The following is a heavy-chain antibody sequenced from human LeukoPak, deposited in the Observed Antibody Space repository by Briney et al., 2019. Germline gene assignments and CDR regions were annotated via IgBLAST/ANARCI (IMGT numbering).Heavy chain of an antibody. CDR1: GYIFTGYY. J-gene: IGHJ4*02. V-gene: IGHV1-2*02. Sequence: ASVKVSCKASGYIFTGYYMHWVRQAPGQGLEWMGWINPNSGGTNYAQKFQDRVTMTRDTSISTVYMELSSLRSDDTAVYYCARGFIYYDSSGSGYWGQGTLVTVSS. CDR3: ARGFIYYDSSGSGY. D-gene: IGHD3-22*01. CDR2: INPNSGGT.